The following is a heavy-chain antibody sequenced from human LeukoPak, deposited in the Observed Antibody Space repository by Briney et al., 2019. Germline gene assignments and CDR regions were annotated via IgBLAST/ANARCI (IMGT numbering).Heavy chain of an antibody. Sequence: GGSLRLSCAASGFTFSGSAMHWVRQASGKGLEWVGRIRSKANSYATAYAASVKGRFTISRDDSKNTAYLQMNSLKTEDTAVYYCTRPIRNYDSSGYALAWGQGTLVTVSS. V-gene: IGHV3-73*01. CDR1: GFTFSGSA. CDR2: IRSKANSYAT. J-gene: IGHJ5*02. CDR3: TRPIRNYDSSGYALA. D-gene: IGHD3-22*01.